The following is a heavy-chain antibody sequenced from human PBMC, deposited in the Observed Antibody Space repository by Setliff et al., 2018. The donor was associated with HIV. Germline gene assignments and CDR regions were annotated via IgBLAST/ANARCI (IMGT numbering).Heavy chain of an antibody. J-gene: IGHJ4*02. CDR1: GGSFSGYY. CDR3: ARSIVPVASGYYYFEY. V-gene: IGHV4-34*01. CDR2: VTHSGRT. Sequence: PSETLSLTCAVYGGSFSGYYWSWIRQPPGKGLEWIGEVTHSGRTNYNPSLESRVTTSVDTSKKQFSLRLSSVAAGDTAVYYCARSIVPVASGYYYFEYWGQGTLVT. D-gene: IGHD3-3*01.